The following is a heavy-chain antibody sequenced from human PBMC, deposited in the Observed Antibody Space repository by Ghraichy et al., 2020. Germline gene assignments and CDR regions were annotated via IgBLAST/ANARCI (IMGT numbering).Heavy chain of an antibody. D-gene: IGHD6-13*01. V-gene: IGHV3-21*01. CDR1: GFTFSDYT. CDR3: ARDTSEAGQTFDH. Sequence: GGSLRLSCAASGFTFSDYTMNWVCQSPGKGLEWVSAIVSGSLVTYYADSVKGRFTSSRDNAKNTLFLQMHSLRAEDTAVYYCARDTSEAGQTFDHWGQGTLVTVSS. J-gene: IGHJ4*02. CDR2: IVSGSLVT.